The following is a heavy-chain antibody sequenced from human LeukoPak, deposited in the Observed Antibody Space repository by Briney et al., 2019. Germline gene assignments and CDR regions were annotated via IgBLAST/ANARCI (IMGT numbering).Heavy chain of an antibody. J-gene: IGHJ4*02. D-gene: IGHD6-6*01. CDR1: EFIFSTYA. CDR2: ISGSGGST. Sequence: PGGSLRLSCAASEFIFSTYAMSWVRQAPGKGLEWVSAISGSGGSTYYADSVKGRFTTSRDNSKNMVYLQMNSLRAEDTAVFYCAKFSSSQMHYFDSWGQGTLVTVSS. V-gene: IGHV3-23*01. CDR3: AKFSSSQMHYFDS.